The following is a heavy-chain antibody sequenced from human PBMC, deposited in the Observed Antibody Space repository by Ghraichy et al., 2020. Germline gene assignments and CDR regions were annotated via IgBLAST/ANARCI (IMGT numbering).Heavy chain of an antibody. J-gene: IGHJ4*02. CDR3: ARVWYDFWSGYYTLDY. V-gene: IGHV4-34*01. D-gene: IGHD3-3*01. Sequence: SETLSLTCAVYGGSFSGYYWSWIRQPPGKGLEWIGEINHSGSTNYNPSLKSRVTISVDTSKNQFSLKLSSVTAADTAVYYCARVWYDFWSGYYTLDYWGQGTLVTVSS. CDR2: INHSGST. CDR1: GGSFSGYY.